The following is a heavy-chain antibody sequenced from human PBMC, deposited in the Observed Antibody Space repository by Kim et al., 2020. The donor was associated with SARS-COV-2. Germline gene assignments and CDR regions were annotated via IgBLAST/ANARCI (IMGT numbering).Heavy chain of an antibody. CDR3: AHPFIVDTAKSYYFDY. CDR2: IYWDDDK. CDR1: GFSLSTSGVG. J-gene: IGHJ4*02. Sequence: SGPTLVKPTQTLTLTCTFSGFSLSTSGVGVGWIRQPPGKALEWLALIYWDDDKRYSPSLKSRLTITKDTSKNQVVLTMTNMDPVDTATYYCAHPFIVDTAKSYYFDYWGQGTLVTVSS. D-gene: IGHD5-18*01. V-gene: IGHV2-5*02.